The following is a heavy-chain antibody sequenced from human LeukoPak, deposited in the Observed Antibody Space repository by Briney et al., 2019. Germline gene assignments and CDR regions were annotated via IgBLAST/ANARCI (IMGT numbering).Heavy chain of an antibody. Sequence: GGSLRLSCAASGFIFNNYAVSWVRQAPGQGLECVSVISDNGAGTNYADSVKGRFTISRDNSKNTMYLQMNSLRVEDTAVYFCAKGDNNWSHFDYWGQGTLVTVSS. CDR1: GFIFNNYA. J-gene: IGHJ4*02. CDR3: AKGDNNWSHFDY. CDR2: ISDNGAGT. D-gene: IGHD1-1*01. V-gene: IGHV3-23*01.